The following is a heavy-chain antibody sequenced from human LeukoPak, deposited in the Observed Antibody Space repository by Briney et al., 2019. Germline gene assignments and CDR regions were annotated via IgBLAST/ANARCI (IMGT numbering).Heavy chain of an antibody. Sequence: GGSLRLSCAASGFTFSSYWMHWVRQAPGKGLEWVSYISSSGSTIYYADSVKGRFTISRDNAKNSLYLQMNSLRAEDTAVYYCAELGITMIGGVWGKGSTVTISS. V-gene: IGHV3-48*04. CDR2: ISSSGSTI. D-gene: IGHD3-10*02. CDR1: GFTFSSYW. CDR3: AELGITMIGGV. J-gene: IGHJ6*04.